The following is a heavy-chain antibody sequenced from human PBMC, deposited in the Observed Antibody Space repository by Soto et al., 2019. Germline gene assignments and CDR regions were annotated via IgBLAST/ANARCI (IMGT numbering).Heavy chain of an antibody. V-gene: IGHV4-59*01. CDR1: GGSISSYY. CDR2: IYDSGST. D-gene: IGHD3-16*02. CDR3: ASSGTYDYVWGSYRYTRTFDY. Sequence: QVQLQESGPGLVKPSETLSLTCTVSGGSISSYYWSWIRQPPGKGLELIGYIYDSGSTNYNPSLKSRVTISVDTSKNLFSLKQSSVTAADKAVYYCASSGTYDYVWGSYRYTRTFDYWGKGTLVTVSS. J-gene: IGHJ4*02.